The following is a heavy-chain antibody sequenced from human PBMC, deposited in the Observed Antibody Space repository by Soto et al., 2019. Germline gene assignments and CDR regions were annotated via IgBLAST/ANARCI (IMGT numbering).Heavy chain of an antibody. CDR2: IGGTDGDSDGVP. CDR3: VKRGRNWGDFDL. J-gene: IGHJ3*01. Sequence: VQLLESGGDLVQPGGSLRLSCVASGFILNNYAMSWVRQAPGKGLEWVSTIGGTDGDSDGVPWYEDSVKGRFTISRDSSANILFFYMDNLRAVDSALYYCVKRGRNWGDFDLWGQGRTVVVSS. V-gene: IGHV3-23*01. D-gene: IGHD7-27*01. CDR1: GFILNNYA.